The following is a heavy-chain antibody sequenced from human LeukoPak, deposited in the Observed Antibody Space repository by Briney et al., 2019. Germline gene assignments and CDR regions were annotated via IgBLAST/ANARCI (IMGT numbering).Heavy chain of an antibody. J-gene: IGHJ3*02. CDR3: ARDWTVWGSFDI. CDR2: ISAYNGNT. CDR1: GYTFTNFG. V-gene: IGHV1-18*01. Sequence: ASVKVSCKASGYTFTNFGISWVRQPPGQGLEWMGWISAYNGNTNYAQILQGRVTMTADTSTSTAYMELRSLRSDDTAVYYCARDWTVWGSFDIWGQGTMVTVSS. D-gene: IGHD2-21*01.